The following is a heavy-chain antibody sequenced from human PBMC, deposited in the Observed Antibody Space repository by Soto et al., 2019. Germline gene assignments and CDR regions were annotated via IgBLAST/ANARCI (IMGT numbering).Heavy chain of an antibody. CDR2: IYYSGST. V-gene: IGHV4-31*03. CDR3: ASRYCISTSCLLEVWFDP. Sequence: PSETLSLTCTVSGGSVSSSSHYWGWIRQPPGKGLEWIGYIYYSGSTYYNPSLKSRVTISVDTSKNQFSLKLSSVTAADTAVYYCASRYCISTSCLLEVWFDPWGQGTLVTVSS. D-gene: IGHD2-2*01. CDR1: GGSVSSSSHY. J-gene: IGHJ5*02.